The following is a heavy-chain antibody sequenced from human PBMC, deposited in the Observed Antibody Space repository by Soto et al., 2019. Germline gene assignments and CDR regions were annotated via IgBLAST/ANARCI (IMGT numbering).Heavy chain of an antibody. D-gene: IGHD3-16*01. CDR2: TYSGGST. CDR1: GFTVSSNY. Sequence: EVQLVETGGGLIQPGGSLRLSCAASGFTVSSNYMNWVRQAPGKGLEWVSITYSGGSTYYADSAKGRFTISRDNSKNTLFLQMNSLRAEDTAVYYCARDRDGGMDVWGQGTTVTVSS. V-gene: IGHV3-53*02. CDR3: ARDRDGGMDV. J-gene: IGHJ6*02.